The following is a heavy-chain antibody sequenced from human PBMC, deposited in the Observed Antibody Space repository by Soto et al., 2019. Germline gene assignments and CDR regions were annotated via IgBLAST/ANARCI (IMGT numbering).Heavy chain of an antibody. CDR2: IIPIFGTA. V-gene: IGHV1-69*01. D-gene: IGHD3-22*01. Sequence: QVQLVQSGAEVRKPGSSVKVSCKASGGTFSRHAISWVRQAPGQGLEWMGGIIPIFGTANHAQKFQGRVTIIADESTSTVYMDLSSLRSEDTAMYYCARGWGYDSNDYYYAYWGQVTLVIVSS. CDR3: ARGWGYDSNDYYYAY. J-gene: IGHJ4*02. CDR1: GGTFSRHA.